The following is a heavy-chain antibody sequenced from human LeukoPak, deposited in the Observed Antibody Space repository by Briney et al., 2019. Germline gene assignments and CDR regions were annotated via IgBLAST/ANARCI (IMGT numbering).Heavy chain of an antibody. CDR2: ISYTGST. CDR1: GASISSGNHY. CDR3: ARVVVSAALDL. D-gene: IGHD2-21*02. J-gene: IGHJ4*02. Sequence: PSQTLSLTCSVSGASISSGNHYWRWVRQHPGKGLEWIGYISYTGSTYYNPSLESRLTMSVDTSKNQFSLKLNSVTAADTAVYFCARVVVSAALDLWGQGTLVTVSS. V-gene: IGHV4-31*03.